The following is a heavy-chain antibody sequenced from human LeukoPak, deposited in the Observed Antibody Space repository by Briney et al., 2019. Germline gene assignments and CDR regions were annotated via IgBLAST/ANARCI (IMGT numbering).Heavy chain of an antibody. D-gene: IGHD6-13*01. Sequence: SVKVSCKTSGGTFNSYAISWVRQAPGQGLEWMGVIIPIFGTTNYAQRFQGRVTITADESASTVYMYLNSLRSVDTAVYYCAREPEGSAAGKVGYFQYWGQGTLVTVSS. CDR1: GGTFNSYA. CDR2: IIPIFGTT. CDR3: AREPEGSAAGKVGYFQY. J-gene: IGHJ1*01. V-gene: IGHV1-69*13.